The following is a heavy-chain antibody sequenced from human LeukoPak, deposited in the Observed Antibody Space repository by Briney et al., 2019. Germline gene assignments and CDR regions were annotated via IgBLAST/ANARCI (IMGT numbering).Heavy chain of an antibody. Sequence: PSETLSLTCTVSGGSISSYYWSWIRQPAGKGLEWIGRIYTSGSTYYNPSLKSRVTISVDTSKNQFSLNLNSVTAADTAVYYCARDRGGLDAFDIWGQGTMVTVSS. CDR3: ARDRGGLDAFDI. CDR2: IYTSGST. CDR1: GGSISSYY. V-gene: IGHV4-4*07. D-gene: IGHD3-10*01. J-gene: IGHJ3*02.